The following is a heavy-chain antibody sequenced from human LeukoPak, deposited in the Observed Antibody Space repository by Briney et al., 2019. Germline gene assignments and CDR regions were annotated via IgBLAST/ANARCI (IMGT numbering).Heavy chain of an antibody. V-gene: IGHV4-34*01. CDR2: INHSGST. D-gene: IGHD3-22*01. J-gene: IGHJ4*02. CDR3: AGASYDSSGVH. CDR1: GGSFSGYY. Sequence: PSETLSLTCAVYGGSFSGYYWSWIRQPPGKGLEWIGEINHSGSTSYNPSLKSRVTISVDTSKNQVSLKLSSVTAADTAVYYCAGASYDSSGVHWGQGTLVTVSS.